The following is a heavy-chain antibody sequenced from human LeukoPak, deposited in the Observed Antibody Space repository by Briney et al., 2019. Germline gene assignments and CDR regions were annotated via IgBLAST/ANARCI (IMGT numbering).Heavy chain of an antibody. CDR3: ARHFAYSSSSYFAY. V-gene: IGHV4-59*08. CDR1: GGSVSSYY. Sequence: PSETLSLTCSVSGGSVSSYYWSWIRQPPGKGLEWIGYVYYTGSTNYNPSLKSRVTMFEDKSKNQFSLRLSSVTVADTAVYYCARHFAYSSSSYFAYWGQGSLVTVSS. J-gene: IGHJ4*02. CDR2: VYYTGST. D-gene: IGHD6-6*01.